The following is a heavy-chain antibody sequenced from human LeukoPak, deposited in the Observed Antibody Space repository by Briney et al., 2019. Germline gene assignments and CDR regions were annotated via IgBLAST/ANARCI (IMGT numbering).Heavy chain of an antibody. D-gene: IGHD6-19*01. V-gene: IGHV3-7*01. J-gene: IGHJ4*02. CDR2: IKQDGSDK. CDR1: GFTFSSYV. CDR3: ARASAVAGTRDY. Sequence: PGGSLRLSCAASGFTFSSYVMSWVRQAPGKGLEWVANIKQDGSDKYYVDSVKGRFTISRDNAKNSLYLQMNSLRAEDSALYYCARASAVAGTRDYWSQGTLVTVSS.